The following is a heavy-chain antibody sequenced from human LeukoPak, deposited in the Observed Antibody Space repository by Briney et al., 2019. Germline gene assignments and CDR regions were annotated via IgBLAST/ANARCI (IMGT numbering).Heavy chain of an antibody. Sequence: SETLSLTCTVSGGSISSSSYYWGWIRQPPGKGLEWIGSIYYSGSTYYNPSLKSRVTISVDTSKNQFSLKLSSVTAADTAVYYCARHGLNYGSGRDWYFDLWGRGTLVTVSS. CDR3: ARHGLNYGSGRDWYFDL. V-gene: IGHV4-39*01. CDR2: IYYSGST. J-gene: IGHJ2*01. D-gene: IGHD3-10*01. CDR1: GGSISSSSYY.